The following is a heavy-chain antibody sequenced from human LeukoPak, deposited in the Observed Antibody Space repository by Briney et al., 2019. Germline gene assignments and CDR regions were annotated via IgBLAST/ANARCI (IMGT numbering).Heavy chain of an antibody. J-gene: IGHJ3*02. D-gene: IGHD3-9*01. Sequence: GSLRLSCAASGFRFNTYAMSWVRQAPGKGLEWVSVISGSGATTYYTDSVKGRFTISRDNSKNTLYLQMNSLRAEDTAVYYCAKAAFRDYYDILTGYYMAFDIWGQGTMVTVSS. CDR3: AKAAFRDYYDILTGYYMAFDI. V-gene: IGHV3-23*01. CDR1: GFRFNTYA. CDR2: ISGSGATT.